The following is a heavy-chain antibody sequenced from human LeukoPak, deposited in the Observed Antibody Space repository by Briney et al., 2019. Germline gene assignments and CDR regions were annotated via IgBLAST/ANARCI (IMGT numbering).Heavy chain of an antibody. V-gene: IGHV3-23*01. CDR3: ARVGYCSGGSCYDYYYGMDV. CDR1: GFTFSSYA. J-gene: IGHJ6*02. Sequence: GGSLRLSCAASGFTFSSYAMSWVRQAPGKGLEWVSAISGSGGSTYYADSVKGRFTISRDNSKNTLYLQMNSLRAEDTAVYYCARVGYCSGGSCYDYYYGMDVWGQGTTVTVSS. CDR2: ISGSGGST. D-gene: IGHD2-15*01.